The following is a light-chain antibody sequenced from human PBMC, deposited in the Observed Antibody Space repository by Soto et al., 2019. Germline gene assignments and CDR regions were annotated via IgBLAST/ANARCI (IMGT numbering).Light chain of an antibody. Sequence: DIQMTQSPFTLSASVGDRVTITCRASQSISNWLAWYQQKPGRAPKLLIYDASRLQSVVPSRFSGSGSGTEFTLSISLLQPDDFATYYCQQYNTYSSFGQGTKLEIK. CDR3: QQYNTYSS. V-gene: IGKV1-5*01. CDR1: QSISNW. J-gene: IGKJ2*01. CDR2: DAS.